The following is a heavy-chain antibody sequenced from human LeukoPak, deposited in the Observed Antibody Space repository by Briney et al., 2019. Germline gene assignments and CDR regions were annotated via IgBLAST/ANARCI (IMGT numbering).Heavy chain of an antibody. CDR3: AKDGGTVCNVINYSFDS. Sequence: GGSLRLSCAASGFTVSSNYMSWVRQAPGKGLEWVSVIYSGGSTYYADSVKGRFTISRDNSKNTLYLQMNNLRTEDTAVYYCAKDGGTVCNVINYSFDSWGQGTLVTVSS. D-gene: IGHD2/OR15-2a*01. CDR2: IYSGGST. J-gene: IGHJ4*02. CDR1: GFTVSSNY. V-gene: IGHV3-53*05.